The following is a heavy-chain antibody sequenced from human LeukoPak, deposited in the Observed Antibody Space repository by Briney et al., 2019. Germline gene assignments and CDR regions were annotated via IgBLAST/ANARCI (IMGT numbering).Heavy chain of an antibody. D-gene: IGHD3-10*01. J-gene: IGHJ5*02. CDR1: GYSISSGYY. Sequence: SETLSLTCTVSGYSISSGYYWGWIRQPPGKGLEWIGSIHHSGSTYYNVSLKSRVTISVDTSKNQFSLKLSSVTAADTAVYYCARDPGFGFDPWGQGTLVTVSS. CDR3: ARDPGFGFDP. CDR2: IHHSGST. V-gene: IGHV4-38-2*02.